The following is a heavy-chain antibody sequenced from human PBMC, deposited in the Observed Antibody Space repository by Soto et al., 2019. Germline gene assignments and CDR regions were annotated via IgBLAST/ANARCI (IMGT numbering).Heavy chain of an antibody. V-gene: IGHV3-30-3*01. J-gene: IGHJ5*02. D-gene: IGHD3-22*01. Sequence: QVQLVESGGGVVQPGRSLRLSCAASGFTFSSYAMHWVRQAPGKGLEWVAVISYDGSNKYYADSVKGRFTISRDNSKNTLYLQMNSLRAEDTAVYYYARDQTYYYDSSGYYSYNWFDPWGQGTLVTVSS. CDR1: GFTFSSYA. CDR2: ISYDGSNK. CDR3: ARDQTYYYDSSGYYSYNWFDP.